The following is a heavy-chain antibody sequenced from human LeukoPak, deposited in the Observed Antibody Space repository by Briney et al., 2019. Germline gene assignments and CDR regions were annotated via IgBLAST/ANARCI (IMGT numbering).Heavy chain of an antibody. CDR3: AKDRAAGGDYFDY. D-gene: IGHD6-13*01. CDR2: SSWNSGGI. V-gene: IGHV3-9*01. Sequence: PGGSLRLSCAASGFTFDDDAMHWVRHAQGKGLELVSGSSWNSGGIGYADSVKGRFTISRDNAKNSLYLQMNSLRAEDTALYYCAKDRAAGGDYFDYWGQGTLVTVSS. J-gene: IGHJ4*02. CDR1: GFTFDDDA.